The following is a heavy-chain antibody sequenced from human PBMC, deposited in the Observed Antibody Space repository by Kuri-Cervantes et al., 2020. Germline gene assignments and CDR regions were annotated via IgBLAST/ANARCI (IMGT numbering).Heavy chain of an antibody. CDR3: AKNIRGNSAWGAFDF. CDR1: GFTFSSYW. CDR2: INSDGSST. J-gene: IGHJ3*01. D-gene: IGHD2/OR15-2a*01. V-gene: IGHV3-74*01. Sequence: GSLKISCAASGFTFSSYWMHWVRQAPGKGLVWVSRINSDGSSTSYADSVKGRFTISRDNAKNSLYLQMNSLRPEDTALYYCAKNIRGNSAWGAFDFWGPGTTVTVSS.